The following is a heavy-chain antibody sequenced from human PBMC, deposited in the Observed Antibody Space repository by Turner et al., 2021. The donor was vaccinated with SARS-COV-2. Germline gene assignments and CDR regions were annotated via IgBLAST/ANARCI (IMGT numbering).Heavy chain of an antibody. CDR2: IHHSGST. J-gene: IGHJ5*02. CDR1: GDSISSGVYY. Sequence: QVQLQESGPGLVKPSQTLSLTCTVSGDSISSGVYYWTWIRQHPGKGLEWIGYIHHSGSTYYNPSLRSRVTISMDTSKNDFSLEMTSVTAADTAVYYCGRDFRVGGTIYSAHWFDPWGQGTLVTVSS. V-gene: IGHV4-31*03. CDR3: GRDFRVGGTIYSAHWFDP. D-gene: IGHD1-7*01.